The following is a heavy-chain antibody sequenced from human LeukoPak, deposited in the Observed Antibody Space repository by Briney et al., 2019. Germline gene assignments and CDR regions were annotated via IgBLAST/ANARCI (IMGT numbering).Heavy chain of an antibody. CDR2: ISSSSSTI. Sequence: GGSLRLSCAASGFTFSSYSMNWVRQAPGKGLEWVSYISSSSSTIYYADSVKGRFTISRDNAKNSLYLQMNSLRAEDTAVYYCASWGRPTYYYDSSGPVPYYYYGMDVWGQGTTVTVSS. J-gene: IGHJ6*02. D-gene: IGHD3-22*01. CDR1: GFTFSSYS. V-gene: IGHV3-48*01. CDR3: ASWGRPTYYYDSSGPVPYYYYGMDV.